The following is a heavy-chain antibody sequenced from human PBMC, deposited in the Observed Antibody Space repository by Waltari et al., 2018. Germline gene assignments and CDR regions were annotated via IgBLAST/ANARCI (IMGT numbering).Heavy chain of an antibody. CDR3: ARDSNGY. CDR2: IIPIFGTA. V-gene: IGHV1-69*01. CDR1: GGRWRSSA. Sequence: QVQLLQSGAEVKKPGYSVGVSCKASGGRWRSSAISWVRQAPGQGLEWMGGIIPIFGTANYAQKFQGRVTITADESTSTAYMELSSLRSEDTAVYYCARDSNGYWGQGTLVTVSS. D-gene: IGHD2-8*01. J-gene: IGHJ4*02.